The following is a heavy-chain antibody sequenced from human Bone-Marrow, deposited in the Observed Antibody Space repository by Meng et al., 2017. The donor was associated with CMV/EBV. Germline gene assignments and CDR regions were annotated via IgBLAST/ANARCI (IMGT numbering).Heavy chain of an antibody. V-gene: IGHV3-30*02. Sequence: GESLKISCAMSGFTLNNFHMHWVRQAPGRGLEWVAFIRDDGNDIHYGDSVRGRFTISRDNSKNTLYLQMNSLRAEDTAVYYCASAYCSSTSCDAFDIWGQGTMVTVSS. J-gene: IGHJ3*02. CDR3: ASAYCSSTSCDAFDI. CDR1: GFTLNNFH. D-gene: IGHD2-2*01. CDR2: IRDDGNDI.